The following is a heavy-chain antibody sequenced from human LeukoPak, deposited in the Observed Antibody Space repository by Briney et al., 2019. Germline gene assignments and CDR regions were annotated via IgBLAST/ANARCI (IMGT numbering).Heavy chain of an antibody. Sequence: GGSLRLSCAASGFIFSSYGMSWVRQAPGKGLEWVSAISGSGGSTYYADSVKGRFTISRDNAENSLFLQMNNLRAEDTAIYYCVNYDTTTGQSDYWGQGTLVTVSS. D-gene: IGHD1-26*01. CDR1: GFIFSSYG. J-gene: IGHJ4*02. CDR2: ISGSGGST. V-gene: IGHV3-23*01. CDR3: VNYDTTTGQSDY.